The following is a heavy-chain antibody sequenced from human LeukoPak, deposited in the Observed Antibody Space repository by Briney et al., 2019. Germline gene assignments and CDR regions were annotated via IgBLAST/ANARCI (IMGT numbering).Heavy chain of an antibody. V-gene: IGHV4-61*01. CDR2: IYYSGST. CDR1: GGSVNIGSYY. Sequence: SETLSLTCTVSGGSVNIGSYYWSWIRQPPGKGLEWVGHIYYSGSTNYNPSLKSRVTISVDTSRNQFSLKLSSVTAADTAVYYCAREVDDGRDGYNLWYFDLWGRGTLVTVSS. J-gene: IGHJ2*01. D-gene: IGHD5-24*01. CDR3: AREVDDGRDGYNLWYFDL.